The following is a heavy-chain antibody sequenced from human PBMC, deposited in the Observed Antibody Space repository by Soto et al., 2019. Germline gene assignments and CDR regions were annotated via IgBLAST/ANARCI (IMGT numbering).Heavy chain of an antibody. CDR2: ISAYNGNT. V-gene: IGHV1-18*01. J-gene: IGHJ5*02. Sequence: ASVKVSCKASVYTFTSYGISWVRQAPGQGLEWMGWISAYNGNTNYAQKLQGRVTMTTDTSTSTAYMELRSLRSEDTAVYYCARTKYYYDSSGKAFDPWGQGTLVTVSS. CDR1: VYTFTSYG. CDR3: ARTKYYYDSSGKAFDP. D-gene: IGHD3-22*01.